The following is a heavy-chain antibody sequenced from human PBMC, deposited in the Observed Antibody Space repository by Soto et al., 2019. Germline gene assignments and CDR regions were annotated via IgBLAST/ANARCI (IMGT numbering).Heavy chain of an antibody. CDR2: ISGSGGST. CDR3: AKFGPSSGWKNWFDP. Sequence: GGSLRLSCTASGFTFSSYAMSWVRQAPGKGLEWVSAISGSGGSTYYADSVKGRFTISRDNSKNTLYLQMNSLRAEDTAVYYCAKFGPSSGWKNWFDPWGQGILVTVSS. V-gene: IGHV3-23*01. CDR1: GFTFSSYA. D-gene: IGHD6-19*01. J-gene: IGHJ5*02.